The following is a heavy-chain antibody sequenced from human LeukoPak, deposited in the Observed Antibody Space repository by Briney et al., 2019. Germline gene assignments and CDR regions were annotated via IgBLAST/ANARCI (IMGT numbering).Heavy chain of an antibody. Sequence: SVKVSCKASGGTFSSYAISWVRQAPGQGLEWMGGIIPIFGTANYAQKFQGRVTITADESTSTAYMELSSLRSEDTAVYYCASPDSSGWYYFDYWGQGTLVTVSS. D-gene: IGHD6-19*01. V-gene: IGHV1-69*01. J-gene: IGHJ4*02. CDR3: ASPDSSGWYYFDY. CDR2: IIPIFGTA. CDR1: GGTFSSYA.